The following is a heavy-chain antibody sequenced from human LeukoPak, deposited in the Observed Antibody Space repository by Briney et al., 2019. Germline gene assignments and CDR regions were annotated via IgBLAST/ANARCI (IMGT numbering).Heavy chain of an antibody. D-gene: IGHD5-12*01. J-gene: IGHJ4*02. CDR3: ARAPDSDSGYDYFDY. CDR1: GYSFTSYW. CDR2: IYPGDSGT. Sequence: KSGESLKISCKASGYSFTSYWIGWVRQMPGKGLEWMAIIYPGDSGTRYSPSFQGHVTISADKSISTAYLQWSSLKASDTAMYYCARAPDSDSGYDYFDYWGQGTLVTVSS. V-gene: IGHV5-51*01.